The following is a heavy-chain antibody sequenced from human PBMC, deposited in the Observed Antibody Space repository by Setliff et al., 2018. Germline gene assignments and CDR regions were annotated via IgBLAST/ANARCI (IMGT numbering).Heavy chain of an antibody. CDR1: GFAFSTYG. CDR2: IRYDGSNK. V-gene: IGHV3-30*02. CDR3: ARDSTTVTTLDY. J-gene: IGHJ4*02. D-gene: IGHD4-17*01. Sequence: GGSLRLSCVASGFAFSTYGMHWVRQAPGKGLEWVAFIRYDGSNKHYADSVKGRFTISRDNSKNMTYLQMSSLRAEDTAVYYCARDSTTVTTLDYWGQGTLVTVSS.